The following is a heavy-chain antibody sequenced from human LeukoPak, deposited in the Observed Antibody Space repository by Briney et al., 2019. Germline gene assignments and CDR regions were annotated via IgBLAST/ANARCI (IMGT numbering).Heavy chain of an antibody. J-gene: IGHJ4*02. CDR2: IGTAGDT. V-gene: IGHV3-13*01. CDR1: GFTFSSYD. D-gene: IGHD4-17*01. Sequence: GGSLRLSCAASGFTFSSYDMHWVRQATGKGLEWVSAIGTAGDTYYPGSVKCRFTISRENAKNSLYLQMNSLRAGDTAVYYWARGANPFMTTVTLYDYWGQGTLVTVSS. CDR3: ARGANPFMTTVTLYDY.